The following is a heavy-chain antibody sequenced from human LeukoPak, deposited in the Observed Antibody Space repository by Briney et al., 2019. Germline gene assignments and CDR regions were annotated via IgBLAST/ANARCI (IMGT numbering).Heavy chain of an antibody. CDR3: ASDPYYYDSSGYYYFDY. Sequence: SVKVSCKASGGTFSGYVISWVRQAPGQGLEWMGRIIPIFGIANYVQKFQGRVTITADKSTSTAYMELSSLRSEDTAVYYCASDPYYYDSSGYYYFDYWGQGTLVTVSS. V-gene: IGHV1-69*04. D-gene: IGHD3-22*01. CDR2: IIPIFGIA. CDR1: GGTFSGYV. J-gene: IGHJ4*02.